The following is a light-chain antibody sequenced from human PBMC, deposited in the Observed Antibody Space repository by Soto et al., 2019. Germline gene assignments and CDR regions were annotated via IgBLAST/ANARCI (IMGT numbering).Light chain of an antibody. CDR2: EVT. CDR3: SSYSSTSTPWV. J-gene: IGLJ3*02. V-gene: IGLV2-14*01. CDR1: SSDVGAYKF. Sequence: QSVLTQPASVSGSPGQSITIFCTGTSSDVGAYKFVSWYRHHPGRAPQVMIYEVTNRPSGVSSRFSGPKSGNTASLTISGLQPEDEGDYYCSSYSSTSTPWVFGGGTKLTVL.